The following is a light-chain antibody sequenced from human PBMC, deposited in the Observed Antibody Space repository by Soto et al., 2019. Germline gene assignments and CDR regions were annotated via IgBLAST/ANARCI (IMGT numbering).Light chain of an antibody. CDR3: QAYDNSLGVSVL. Sequence: QSVLTQPPSVSGAPGQTVTISCSGSSSNIGAGYDVHWYQQLPGKVPKLVIYDTFNRPPGVPDRFSGSKSGTSASLAITGLQAEDEADYYCQAYDNSLGVSVLFGGGTKLTVL. V-gene: IGLV1-40*01. J-gene: IGLJ3*02. CDR2: DTF. CDR1: SSNIGAGYD.